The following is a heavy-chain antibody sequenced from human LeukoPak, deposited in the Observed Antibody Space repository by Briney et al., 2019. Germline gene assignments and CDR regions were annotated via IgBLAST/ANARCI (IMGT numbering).Heavy chain of an antibody. D-gene: IGHD2-15*01. CDR2: MNPNSGNT. J-gene: IGHJ6*02. CDR3: ARGCGGSCYSSGYYGMDV. V-gene: IGHV1-8*01. Sequence: ASVTVSCKASGYTFTSYDINWVRQATGQGLEWMGWMNPNSGNTGYAQKFQGRVTMTRNTSISTAYMELSSLRSEDTAVYYCARGCGGSCYSSGYYGMDVWGQGTTVTVSS. CDR1: GYTFTSYD.